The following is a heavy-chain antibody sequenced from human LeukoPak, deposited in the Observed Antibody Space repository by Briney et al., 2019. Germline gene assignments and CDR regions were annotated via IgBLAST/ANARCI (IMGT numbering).Heavy chain of an antibody. J-gene: IGHJ6*04. CDR1: GGSFSGYY. CDR2: INHSGST. D-gene: IGHD6-13*01. V-gene: IGHV4-34*01. CDR3: ARGRQLTVYYYYYGMDV. Sequence: SETLSLTCAVYGGSFSGYYWSWIRQPPGKGLEWIGEINHSGSTNYNPSLKSRVTISVDTSKNQFSLKLSSVTAADTAVYYCARGRQLTVYYYYYGMDVWGKGTTVTVSS.